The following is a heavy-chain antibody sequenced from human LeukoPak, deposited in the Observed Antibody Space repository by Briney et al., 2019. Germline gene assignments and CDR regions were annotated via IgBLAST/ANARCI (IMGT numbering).Heavy chain of an antibody. CDR3: AKAHLTGESDMLQKYPENNWFDP. CDR2: ISYDGSNK. V-gene: IGHV3-30-3*01. D-gene: IGHD3-9*01. Sequence: GGSLRLSCAASGFTFSSYAMHWVRQAPGKGLEWVAVISYDGSNKYYADSVKGRFTISRDNSKNSLYLQMNSLRAEDTALYYCAKAHLTGESDMLQKYPENNWFDPWGQGTLVTVSS. CDR1: GFTFSSYA. J-gene: IGHJ5*02.